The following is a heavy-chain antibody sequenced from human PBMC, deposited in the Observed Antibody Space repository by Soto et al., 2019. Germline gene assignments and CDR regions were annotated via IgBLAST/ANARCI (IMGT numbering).Heavy chain of an antibody. V-gene: IGHV4-31*03. CDR1: GGSISSGGYY. CDR3: ARDRRYNWNPRAFDI. CDR2: IYYSGIT. Sequence: SEPLSLTCPVSGGSISSGGYYWSWIRQHPGKGLEWIGYIYYSGITYYNPSLKSRVTISVDTSKNQFSLKLSSVTAADTAVYYCARDRRYNWNPRAFDIWGQGTMVTVSS. D-gene: IGHD1-20*01. J-gene: IGHJ3*02.